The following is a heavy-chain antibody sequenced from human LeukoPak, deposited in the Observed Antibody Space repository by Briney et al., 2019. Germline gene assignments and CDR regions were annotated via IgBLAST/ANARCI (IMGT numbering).Heavy chain of an antibody. CDR3: AKPGYGSGSYPPYGMDV. J-gene: IGHJ6*02. V-gene: IGHV3-23*01. CDR1: GFTVSSYA. Sequence: GGSLRLSCAASGFTVSSYAMSWVRQAPGKGLEWVSAISGSGGSTYYADSVKGRFTISRDNSKNTLYLQMNSLRAEDTAVYYCAKPGYGSGSYPPYGMDVWGQGTKVTVSS. D-gene: IGHD3-10*01. CDR2: ISGSGGST.